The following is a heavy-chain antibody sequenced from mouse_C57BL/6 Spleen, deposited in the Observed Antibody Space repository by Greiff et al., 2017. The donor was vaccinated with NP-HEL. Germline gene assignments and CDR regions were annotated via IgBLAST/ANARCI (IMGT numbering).Heavy chain of an antibody. CDR3: ARSLYDYMYYFDY. Sequence: EVQRVESGGGLVQPGGSLSLSCAASGFTFTDYYMSWVRQPPGKALEWLGFIRNKANGYTTEYSASVKGRFTISRDNSQSILYLQMNALRAEDSATYYCARSLYDYMYYFDYWGQGTTLTVSS. D-gene: IGHD2-4*01. CDR2: IRNKANGYTT. CDR1: GFTFTDYY. V-gene: IGHV7-3*01. J-gene: IGHJ2*01.